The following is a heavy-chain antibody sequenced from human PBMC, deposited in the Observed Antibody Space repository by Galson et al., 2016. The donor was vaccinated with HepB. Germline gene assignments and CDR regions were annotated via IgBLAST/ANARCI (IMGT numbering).Heavy chain of an antibody. CDR1: GFTFGSFE. Sequence: SLRLSCAGSGFTFGSFEMTWVRQAPGKAPEWVAVISYDGRKKYYADSVKGRFTISRDKSKKTLFLEMNSLRPEDTAVYHCAKDRGYYAMDVWGQGTTVTVSS. CDR2: ISYDGRKK. V-gene: IGHV3-30*04. D-gene: IGHD3-10*01. J-gene: IGHJ6*02. CDR3: AKDRGYYAMDV.